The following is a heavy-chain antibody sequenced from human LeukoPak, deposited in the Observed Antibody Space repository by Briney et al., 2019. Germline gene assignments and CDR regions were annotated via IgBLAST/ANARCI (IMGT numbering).Heavy chain of an antibody. Sequence: GASVKVSCKASGYTFTSYDINWVRQATGQGLEWMGWMNPNSGNTGYAQKFQGRVTMTRNTSISTAYMELSSLRSEDTAVYYCAIRYGSGEKYYYYYYMAVWGKGTTVTVSS. CDR3: AIRYGSGEKYYYYYYMAV. V-gene: IGHV1-8*01. CDR2: MNPNSGNT. CDR1: GYTFTSYD. D-gene: IGHD3-10*01. J-gene: IGHJ6*03.